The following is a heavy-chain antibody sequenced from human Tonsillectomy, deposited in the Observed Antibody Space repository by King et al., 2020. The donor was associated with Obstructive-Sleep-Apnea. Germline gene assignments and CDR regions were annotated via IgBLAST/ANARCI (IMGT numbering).Heavy chain of an antibody. Sequence: QLVQSGAEVKKPGASVKVSCKASGYTFTSYGISWVRQAPGQGLEWMGWISAYNGNTNYAQKLQGRVTMTTDTSKSTAYMELRSLRSDDTAVYYCARDPGGEYYYDSSGYSPGWFDPWGQGTLVTVSS. CDR2: ISAYNGNT. CDR1: GYTFTSYG. D-gene: IGHD3-22*01. CDR3: ARDPGGEYYYDSSGYSPGWFDP. V-gene: IGHV1-18*01. J-gene: IGHJ5*02.